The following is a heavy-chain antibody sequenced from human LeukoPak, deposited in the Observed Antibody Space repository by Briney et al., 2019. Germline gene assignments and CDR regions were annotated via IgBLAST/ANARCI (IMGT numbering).Heavy chain of an antibody. J-gene: IGHJ4*02. CDR1: GGSISSYY. CDR3: ARQIEYGSGSSHFDY. CDR2: ICYSGST. V-gene: IGHV4-59*01. D-gene: IGHD3-10*01. Sequence: SETLSLTCTVSGGSISSYYWSWIRQPPGQGLEWIGYICYSGSTNYNPSLKSRVTISVDTSKNQFSLKLSSVTAADTAVYYCARQIEYGSGSSHFDYWGQGTMVTVSS.